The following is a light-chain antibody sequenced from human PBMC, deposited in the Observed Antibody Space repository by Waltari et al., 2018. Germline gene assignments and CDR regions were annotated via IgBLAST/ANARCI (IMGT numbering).Light chain of an antibody. J-gene: IGKJ5*01. V-gene: IGKV1-39*01. CDR2: DAS. CDR1: RGIDSY. Sequence: DIQMTQSPSSLSPSVGDRVTITCRASRGIDSYLNWYQQRPGRAPKLLIYDASTVQREVPTRFSGGGIGTDFTLTINNLQPEDFATYFCQQSYSPPFTFGQGTRLEI. CDR3: QQSYSPPFT.